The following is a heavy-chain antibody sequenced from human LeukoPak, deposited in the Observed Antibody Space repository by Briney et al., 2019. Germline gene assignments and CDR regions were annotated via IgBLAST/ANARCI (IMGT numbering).Heavy chain of an antibody. V-gene: IGHV3-74*01. CDR3: ARGGGYSYGSFDY. Sequence: GGSLRLSCAASGFTFSSYWMHWVRQAPGKGLVWVSRISSDVSSTSYADSVKGRFTISRDNAKNTLNLQMNSLRAEDTAVYYCARGGGYSYGSFDYWGQGTLVTVSS. J-gene: IGHJ4*02. D-gene: IGHD5-18*01. CDR2: ISSDVSST. CDR1: GFTFSSYW.